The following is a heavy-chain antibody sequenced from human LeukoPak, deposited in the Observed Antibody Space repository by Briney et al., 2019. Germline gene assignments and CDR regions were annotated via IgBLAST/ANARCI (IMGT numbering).Heavy chain of an antibody. J-gene: IGHJ4*02. D-gene: IGHD2-21*01. Sequence: GGSLRLSCTVSGFTVSSNSMSWVRQAPGKGLEWVSAISGSGGSTYYADSVKGRFTISRDNSKNTLYLQMNSLRAEDTAVYYCASPYGPFDYWGQGTQVTVSS. CDR2: ISGSGGST. CDR3: ASPYGPFDY. V-gene: IGHV3-23*01. CDR1: GFTVSSNS.